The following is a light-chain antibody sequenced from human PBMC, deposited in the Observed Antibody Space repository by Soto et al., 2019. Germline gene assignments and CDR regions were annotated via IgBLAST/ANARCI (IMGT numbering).Light chain of an antibody. Sequence: DIQMTQSPSTLSASVGDTVSITCRASQRISGWMAWYQQKPGKVPKLLIFDASSLESGVPSRFSGSGSGTIFTLTISGLQPGDFATYYCQQYNSYPYTFGQGTKLEI. J-gene: IGKJ2*01. CDR1: QRISGW. V-gene: IGKV1-5*01. CDR2: DAS. CDR3: QQYNSYPYT.